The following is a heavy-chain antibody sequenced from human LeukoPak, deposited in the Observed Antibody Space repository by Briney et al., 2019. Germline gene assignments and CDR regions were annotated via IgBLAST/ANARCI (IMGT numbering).Heavy chain of an antibody. CDR1: GGSISSSSYY. D-gene: IGHD3-10*01. J-gene: IGHJ4*02. V-gene: IGHV4-39*07. CDR2: IYYSGST. Sequence: SETLSLTCTVSGGSISSSSYYWGWIRQPPGKGLEWIGSIYYSGSTYYNPSLKSRVTISVDTSKNQFSLKLSSVTAADTAVYYCARGKGVLLWFGELIYWGQGTLVTVSS. CDR3: ARGKGVLLWFGELIY.